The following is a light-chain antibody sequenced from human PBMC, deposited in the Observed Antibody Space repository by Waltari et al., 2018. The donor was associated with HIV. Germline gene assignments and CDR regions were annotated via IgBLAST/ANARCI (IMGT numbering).Light chain of an antibody. CDR3: CSYAGSYTWV. J-gene: IGLJ3*02. V-gene: IGLV2-11*01. CDR2: DVS. Sequence: QSALTQPRSVSGSPGKSVNISCTGTSSDVGGYNYVSRYQQHPGKAPKLMIYDVSKRPSGVPDLFSGSKSGNTASLTISGLQAEDEADYYCCSYAGSYTWVFGGGTKLTVL. CDR1: SSDVGGYNY.